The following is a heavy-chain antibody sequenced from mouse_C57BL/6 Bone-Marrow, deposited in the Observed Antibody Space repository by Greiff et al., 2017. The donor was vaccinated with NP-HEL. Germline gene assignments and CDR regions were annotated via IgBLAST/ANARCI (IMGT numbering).Heavy chain of an antibody. D-gene: IGHD1-1*01. CDR2: IHPNSGST. J-gene: IGHJ1*03. CDR1: GYTFTSYW. CDR3: SITTVVAIRWYFDV. Sequence: QVQLQQPGAELVKPGASVKLSCKASGYTFTSYWMHWVKQRPGQGLEWIGMIHPNSGSTNYNEKFKSKATLTVDKSSSTAYMQLSSLTSEDSAVYYCSITTVVAIRWYFDVWGTGTTVTVSS. V-gene: IGHV1-64*01.